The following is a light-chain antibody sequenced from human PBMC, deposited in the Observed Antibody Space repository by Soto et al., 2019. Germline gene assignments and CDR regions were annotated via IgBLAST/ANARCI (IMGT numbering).Light chain of an antibody. J-gene: IGKJ3*01. CDR1: QSVSNN. CDR3: QQYNNWPSS. V-gene: IGKV3-15*01. Sequence: ELVMTQSPATLSVSPGERATLSCRASQSVSNNLAWYQQKSGQAPRLLISGASTRATGVPARFSGSGSGTEFTLTISSLQSEDFAVYYCQQYNNWPSSFGPGTKVDIK. CDR2: GAS.